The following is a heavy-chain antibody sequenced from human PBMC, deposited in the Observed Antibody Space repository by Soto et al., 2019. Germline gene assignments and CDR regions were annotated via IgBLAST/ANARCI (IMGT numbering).Heavy chain of an antibody. CDR1: GGSISTNNG. CDR3: ARVMGVASGGPLAY. CDR2: IYQSGNT. D-gene: IGHD2-15*01. V-gene: IGHV4-4*02. J-gene: IGHJ4*02. Sequence: QVQLQESGPGLVKPSGTLSLTCAVSGGSISTNNGWSWVRRPPGKGLEWIGEIYQSGNTNYNSSLKSRVTISIDKSRNEFSLNVRSVAAADTAVYYCARVMGVASGGPLAYWGQGALVSVSS.